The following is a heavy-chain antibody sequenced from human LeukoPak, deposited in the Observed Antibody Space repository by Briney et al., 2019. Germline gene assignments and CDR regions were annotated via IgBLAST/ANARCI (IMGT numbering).Heavy chain of an antibody. Sequence: PGGSLRLSCAASGFTFSNYWMSWVRQAPGKGLEWVANIHPDGNEKYHVDSVKGRFTISRDNAKNLLRLQMDSLRVEDTAVYYCARGDDFSGDYWGQGTLVTVSS. V-gene: IGHV3-7*04. CDR3: ARGDDFSGDY. D-gene: IGHD3/OR15-3a*01. J-gene: IGHJ4*02. CDR1: GFTFSNYW. CDR2: IHPDGNEK.